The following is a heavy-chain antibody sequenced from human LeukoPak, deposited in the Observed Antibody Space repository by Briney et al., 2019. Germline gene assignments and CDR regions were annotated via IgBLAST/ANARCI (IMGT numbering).Heavy chain of an antibody. CDR3: ASPSIAARPPYYYGMDV. CDR1: GGTFSSYA. J-gene: IGHJ6*02. V-gene: IGHV1-69*04. Sequence: SVKVSCKASGGTFSSYAISWVRQAPGQGLEWMGRIIPILGIANYAQKFQGRVTITADKSTSTAYMELSSLRSEDAAVYYCASPSIAARPPYYYGMDVWGQGTTVTVSS. D-gene: IGHD6-6*01. CDR2: IIPILGIA.